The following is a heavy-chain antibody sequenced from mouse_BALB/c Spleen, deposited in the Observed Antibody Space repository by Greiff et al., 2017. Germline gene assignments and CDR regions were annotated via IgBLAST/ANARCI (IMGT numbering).Heavy chain of an antibody. D-gene: IGHD2-3*01. CDR2: ISSGGSYT. Sequence: EVQVVESGGDLVKPGGSLKLSCAASGFTFSSYGMSWVRQTPDKRLEWVATISSGGSYTYYPDSVKGRFTISRDNAKNTLYLQMSSLKSEDTAMYYCARGDGYYAGFFAYWGQGTLVTVSA. J-gene: IGHJ3*01. CDR3: ARGDGYYAGFFAY. V-gene: IGHV5-6*01. CDR1: GFTFSSYG.